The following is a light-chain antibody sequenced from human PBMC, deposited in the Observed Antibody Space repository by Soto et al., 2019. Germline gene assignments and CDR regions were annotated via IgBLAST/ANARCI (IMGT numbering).Light chain of an antibody. Sequence: SALTQPRSVSGSPGQSVTFSCTGTSSDVGNYNYVSWYQQHPGKAPKVIIYDVSKRPSGVPDRISGSKSGNTASLTISGLQAEDEADYYCCSYAGSYTLVFGGGTKLTVL. CDR1: SSDVGNYNY. CDR3: CSYAGSYTLV. J-gene: IGLJ2*01. CDR2: DVS. V-gene: IGLV2-11*01.